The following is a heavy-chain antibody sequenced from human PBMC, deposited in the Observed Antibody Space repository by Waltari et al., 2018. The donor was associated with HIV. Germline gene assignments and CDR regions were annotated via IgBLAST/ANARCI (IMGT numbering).Heavy chain of an antibody. CDR2: ISWNSGSI. CDR3: AKGPTLTSPPTYFNY. Sequence: EVHLVESGGGLVQPGRSLRLSCAASGFTFSAYAMPWVRQTPGKGLEWVSGISWNSGSIGYADSVKGRFTISRDNAKNSLFLQMNSLRPEDTAFYYCAKGPTLTSPPTYFNYWGQGTLVTVSS. V-gene: IGHV3-9*01. D-gene: IGHD2-2*01. CDR1: GFTFSAYA. J-gene: IGHJ4*02.